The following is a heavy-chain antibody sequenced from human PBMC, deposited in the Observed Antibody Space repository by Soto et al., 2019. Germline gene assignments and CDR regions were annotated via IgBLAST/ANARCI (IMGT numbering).Heavy chain of an antibody. D-gene: IGHD6-6*01. Sequence: SETLSLTCTVSGGSISSSSYYWGWIRQPPGKGLEWIGSIYYSGSTYYNPSLKSRVTISVDTSKNQFSLKLSSVTAADTAVYYCAGEDVRIAAGEGYYYYYMDVWGKGTTVTVSS. CDR2: IYYSGST. V-gene: IGHV4-39*02. J-gene: IGHJ6*03. CDR1: GGSISSSSYY. CDR3: AGEDVRIAAGEGYYYYYMDV.